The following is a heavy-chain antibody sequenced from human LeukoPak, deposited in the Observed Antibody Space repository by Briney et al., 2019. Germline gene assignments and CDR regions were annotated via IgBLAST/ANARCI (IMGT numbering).Heavy chain of an antibody. Sequence: PSDTLSLTCAVSGYSISSGYYWGWIRQPPGKGLEWIGSIDHSGSTYYNPSLKSRVTISVDTSQNQFPLKLSSVTAADTAGYYCARGRIDYFDSSGYSGYFDYWGQGTLVTVSS. V-gene: IGHV4-38-2*01. CDR3: ARGRIDYFDSSGYSGYFDY. CDR1: GYSISSGYY. D-gene: IGHD3-22*01. CDR2: IDHSGST. J-gene: IGHJ4*02.